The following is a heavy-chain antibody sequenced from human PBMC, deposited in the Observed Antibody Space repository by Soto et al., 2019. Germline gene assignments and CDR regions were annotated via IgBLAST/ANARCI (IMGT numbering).Heavy chain of an antibody. CDR2: IFHSGST. CDR1: GVSLTSGTYY. CDR3: ASTEDFFDD. Sequence: QVQLQESGPGLVKPSQTLSLTCPVSGVSLTSGTYYWSWIRQHPGKGLEWIGYIFHSGSTDYKPSLKSRVNISVDTSKNQFSLKLSSVTAADTTVYYCASTEDFFDDWGQGTLVTVSS. V-gene: IGHV4-31*03. J-gene: IGHJ4*02.